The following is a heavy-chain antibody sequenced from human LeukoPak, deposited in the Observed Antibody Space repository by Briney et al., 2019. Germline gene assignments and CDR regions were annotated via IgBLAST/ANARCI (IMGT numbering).Heavy chain of an antibody. J-gene: IGHJ4*02. CDR2: IYPSGST. D-gene: IGHD1-26*01. V-gene: IGHV4-59*10. CDR1: GGSFSGYY. Sequence: PSETLSLTCAVYGGSFSGYYWSWIRQPPGKGLEWIGRIYPSGSTNYNPSLKNRVTMSLHTSKNQFSLKLNSVTAADTAAYYCARENSGSYRQFDYWGQGTLVTVSS. CDR3: ARENSGSYRQFDY.